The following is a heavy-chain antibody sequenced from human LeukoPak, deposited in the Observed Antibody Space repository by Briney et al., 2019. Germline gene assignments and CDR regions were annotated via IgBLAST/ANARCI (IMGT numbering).Heavy chain of an antibody. V-gene: IGHV3-21*01. Sequence: GGSLRLSCAASGFTFSSYSMNWVRQAPGKGLEWVSSISSSSSYIYYADSVKGRFTISRDNAKNPLYLQMNSLRAEDTAVYYCARAGTYCSSTSCYSKARHYYYYYMDVWGKGTTVTVSS. CDR1: GFTFSSYS. CDR3: ARAGTYCSSTSCYSKARHYYYYYMDV. J-gene: IGHJ6*03. D-gene: IGHD2-2*02. CDR2: ISSSSSYI.